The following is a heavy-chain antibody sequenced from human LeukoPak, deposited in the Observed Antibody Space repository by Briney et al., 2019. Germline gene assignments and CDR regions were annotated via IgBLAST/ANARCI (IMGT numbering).Heavy chain of an antibody. V-gene: IGHV4-59*01. CDR3: ARAAREYYFGSGRPNWFDP. CDR1: GGSISSYY. Sequence: SETLSLTCTVSGGSISSYYWSWIRQPPGKGLEWIGYIYYSGSTNYNPSLKSRVTISVDTSKNQFSLKLSSVTAADTAVYYCARAAREYYFGSGRPNWFDPWGQGTLVTVSS. J-gene: IGHJ5*02. D-gene: IGHD3-10*01. CDR2: IYYSGST.